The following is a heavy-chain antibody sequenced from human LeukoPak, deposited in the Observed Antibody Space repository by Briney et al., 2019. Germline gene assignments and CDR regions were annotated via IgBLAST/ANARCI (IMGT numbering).Heavy chain of an antibody. Sequence: SETLSLTCTLAAGSISMYYWSWIRQPAGKGLEWIGRIYTSGSTNYNPSLKSRVTMSVDTSKSQFSLKLSSVAAADTAVYYCARVGNYYDSSGYYYFDYWGQGTLVTVSS. CDR2: IYTSGST. CDR3: ARVGNYYDSSGYYYFDY. CDR1: AGSISMYY. D-gene: IGHD3-22*01. J-gene: IGHJ4*02. V-gene: IGHV4-4*07.